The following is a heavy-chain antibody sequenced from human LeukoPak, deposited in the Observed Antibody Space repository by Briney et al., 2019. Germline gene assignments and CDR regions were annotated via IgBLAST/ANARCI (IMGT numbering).Heavy chain of an antibody. J-gene: IGHJ4*02. CDR2: IYYSGNT. CDR3: ARRLRGSGNWDFDY. D-gene: IGHD3-10*01. V-gene: IGHV4-39*01. CDR1: GGSISSSSYY. Sequence: SETLSLTCTVSGGSISSSSYYWGWIRQPPGKGLEWIGSIYYSGNTYYNPPLKSRVTISVETSKNQFSLNVRSVTAADTAVYYCARRLRGSGNWDFDYWGQGTLVTVSS.